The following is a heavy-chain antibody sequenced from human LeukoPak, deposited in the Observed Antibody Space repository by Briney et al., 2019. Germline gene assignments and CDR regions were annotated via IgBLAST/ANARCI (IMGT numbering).Heavy chain of an antibody. J-gene: IGHJ5*02. D-gene: IGHD3-9*01. CDR1: GGSISSSSYY. CDR3: AGTYDRGHNWFDP. CDR2: IYYSGST. V-gene: IGHV4-39*07. Sequence: SETLSLTCTVSGGSISSSSYYWGWIRQPPGKGLEWIGSIYYSGSTYYNPSLKSRVTISVDTSKNQFSLKLSSVTAADTAVYYCAGTYDRGHNWFDPWGQGTLVTVSS.